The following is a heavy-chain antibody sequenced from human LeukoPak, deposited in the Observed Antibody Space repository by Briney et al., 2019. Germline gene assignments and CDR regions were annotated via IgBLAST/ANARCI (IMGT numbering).Heavy chain of an antibody. Sequence: GGSLRLSCAASGFTFSSYWMHWVRQAPGKGLVWVSRINSDGSSTSYADSVKGRFTISRDNAKNTLYLQMNSLRAEDTAVYYCAREPEDIVVVVAATPVYYGMDVWGQGTTVTVSS. J-gene: IGHJ6*02. CDR3: AREPEDIVVVVAATPVYYGMDV. CDR1: GFTFSSYW. V-gene: IGHV3-74*01. CDR2: INSDGSST. D-gene: IGHD2-15*01.